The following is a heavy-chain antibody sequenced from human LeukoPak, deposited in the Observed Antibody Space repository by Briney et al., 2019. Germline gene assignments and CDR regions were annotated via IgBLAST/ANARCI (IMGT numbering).Heavy chain of an antibody. CDR2: ISGSGGST. J-gene: IGHJ4*02. Sequence: GGSLRLSCAASGFTFSSYAMSWVRLAPGKGLEWVSAISGSGGSTYYADSVKGRFTISRDNSKNTLYLQMNSLRAEDTAVYYCAKGRLGISRLYFDYWGQGTLVTVSS. V-gene: IGHV3-23*01. D-gene: IGHD7-27*01. CDR3: AKGRLGISRLYFDY. CDR1: GFTFSSYA.